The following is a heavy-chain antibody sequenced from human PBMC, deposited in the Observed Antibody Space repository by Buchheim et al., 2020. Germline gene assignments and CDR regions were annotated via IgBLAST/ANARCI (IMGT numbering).Heavy chain of an antibody. CDR1: GFSLSTSGVG. V-gene: IGHV2-5*02. Sequence: QITLKESGPTLVKPPQTLTLTCTFSGFSLSTSGVGVGWIRQPPGKALEWLALIYWDDDKRYSPSLKSRLTIPKDTSKNQVGLTMTNMDPVDTATYYCAHIPGSGWYKGYYFDYWGQGTL. D-gene: IGHD6-19*01. CDR3: AHIPGSGWYKGYYFDY. J-gene: IGHJ4*02. CDR2: IYWDDDK.